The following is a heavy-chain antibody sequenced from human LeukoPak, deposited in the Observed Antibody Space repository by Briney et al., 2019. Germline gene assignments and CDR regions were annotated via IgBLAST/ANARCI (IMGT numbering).Heavy chain of an antibody. J-gene: IGHJ3*02. V-gene: IGHV1-3*01. D-gene: IGHD3-22*01. Sequence: GASVKVSCKASGYTFTSYAMHWVRQAPGQRLEWMGWINAGNGNTKYSQKFQGRVTITRDTSASTAYMELGSLRSEDTAVYYCARDLEASHYYYDSGGYEGDAFDIWGQGTMVTVSS. CDR3: ARDLEASHYYYDSGGYEGDAFDI. CDR1: GYTFTSYA. CDR2: INAGNGNT.